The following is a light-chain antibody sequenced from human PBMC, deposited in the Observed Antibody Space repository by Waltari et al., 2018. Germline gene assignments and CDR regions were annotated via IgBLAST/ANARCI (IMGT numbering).Light chain of an antibody. CDR1: RSNIGSNY. CDR3: AAWDDSLSGRV. CDR2: RNN. J-gene: IGLJ3*02. V-gene: IGLV1-47*01. Sequence: QSVLTQPPSASGTPGQRVTISCSGSRSNIGSNYVYWYQQLPGTAPKLLIYRNNQRPSGVPDRVAGSKSGTSASLAIGGLRSEDEADYYCAAWDDSLSGRVFGGGTKVTVL.